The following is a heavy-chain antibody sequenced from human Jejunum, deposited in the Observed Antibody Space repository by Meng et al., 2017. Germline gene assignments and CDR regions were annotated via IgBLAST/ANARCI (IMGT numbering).Heavy chain of an antibody. D-gene: IGHD6-19*01. Sequence: SVKVSCKASGGTFSTYIISWVRQAPGHGLEWMGGIIPTSGTANYAQKFHGRVTITTDESTSTAYMDLSSLRSEDTAVYYCARELTGYSSGWTAGLDAMDVWGQGTTVTVSS. CDR3: ARELTGYSSGWTAGLDAMDV. CDR2: IIPTSGTA. V-gene: IGHV1-69*05. J-gene: IGHJ6*02. CDR1: GGTFSTYI.